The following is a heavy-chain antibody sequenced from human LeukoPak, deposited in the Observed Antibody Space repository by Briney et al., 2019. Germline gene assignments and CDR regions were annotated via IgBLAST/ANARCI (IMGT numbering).Heavy chain of an antibody. CDR2: IGGSGSST. D-gene: IGHD6-13*01. CDR3: AKSYRSIWYVEDLFDL. CDR1: GFTFSGYV. J-gene: IGHJ5*02. V-gene: IGHV3-23*01. Sequence: GGGLRLSCAASGFTFSGYVMRWVRPAPGRGVERVSPIGGSGSSTNYADSVKGRFNSSSDNPNDTANQQMNSLRAGHTAVYYCAKSYRSIWYVEDLFDLWRQGTLVTVSS.